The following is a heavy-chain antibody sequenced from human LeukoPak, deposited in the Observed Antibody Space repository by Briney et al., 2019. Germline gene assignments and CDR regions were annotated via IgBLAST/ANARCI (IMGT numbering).Heavy chain of an antibody. Sequence: ASVKVSCKASGYTFTGYYMHWVRQAPGQGLEWMGWINPNSGGTNYAQKFQGRVTMTRDTSISTAYMELSRLRSDDTAVYYCARDPGRVVALARDAFDIWGQGTMVTVSS. CDR1: GYTFTGYY. V-gene: IGHV1-2*02. CDR2: INPNSGGT. J-gene: IGHJ3*02. D-gene: IGHD3-22*01. CDR3: ARDPGRVVALARDAFDI.